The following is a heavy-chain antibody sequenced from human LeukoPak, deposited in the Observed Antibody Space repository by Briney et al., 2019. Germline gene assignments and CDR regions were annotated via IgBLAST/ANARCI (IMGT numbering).Heavy chain of an antibody. CDR3: ARGEQQPVTIDAFDI. V-gene: IGHV3-74*01. Sequence: TGGSLRLSCAASGFTFSSYWMHWVRQAPGKGLVWVSRINSDGSSTSYADSVKGRFTISRDNAKNTLYLQMNSLRAEDTAVYYCARGEQQPVTIDAFDIWGQGTMVTVSS. CDR2: INSDGSST. CDR1: GFTFSSYW. D-gene: IGHD6-6*01. J-gene: IGHJ3*02.